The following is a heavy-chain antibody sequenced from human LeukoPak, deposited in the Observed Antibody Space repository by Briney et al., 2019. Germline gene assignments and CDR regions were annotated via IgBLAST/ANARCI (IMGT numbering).Heavy chain of an antibody. D-gene: IGHD2-2*01. CDR1: GLTFSSYW. Sequence: GGSLRLSCEVSGLTFSSYWMHWVRQAPGKGLEWVALIWYDGSDIYYADSVKGRFIISRDNSKNTLYLQMNTLRAEDTAVYYCARGSAALYYFDFWGQGTLVTVSS. J-gene: IGHJ4*02. V-gene: IGHV3-33*08. CDR3: ARGSAALYYFDF. CDR2: IWYDGSDI.